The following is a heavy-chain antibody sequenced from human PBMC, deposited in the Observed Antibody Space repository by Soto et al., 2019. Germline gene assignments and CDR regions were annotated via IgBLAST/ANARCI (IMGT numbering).Heavy chain of an antibody. CDR3: ARDALSRDSR. D-gene: IGHD3-22*01. V-gene: IGHV4-31*03. CDR2: ISYSGST. J-gene: IGHJ4*02. CDR1: GGSIRSGGYY. Sequence: QVQLQELGPGLVKPSQTLSLTCTVSGGSIRSGGYYWNWIRQHPGKGLEWLGYISYSGSTYDNPSLESRGTRSVDTSKNQLSLKRSAVTAADTAGYDCARDALSRDSRWGQGTLVTVSS.